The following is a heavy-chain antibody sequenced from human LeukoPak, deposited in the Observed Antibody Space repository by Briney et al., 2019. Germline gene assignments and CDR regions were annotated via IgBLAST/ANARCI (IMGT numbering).Heavy chain of an antibody. CDR3: VSPYDSSGFDY. J-gene: IGHJ4*02. D-gene: IGHD3-22*01. CDR1: GFTFSSYE. Sequence: GGSLRLSCAASGFTFSSYEMNWVRQAPGKGLEWVSYISSSGSTIYYADSVKGRFTISRDNAKNSLYLQMNSLRAEDTAVYYCVSPYDSSGFDYWGQGTLVTVSS. V-gene: IGHV3-48*03. CDR2: ISSSGSTI.